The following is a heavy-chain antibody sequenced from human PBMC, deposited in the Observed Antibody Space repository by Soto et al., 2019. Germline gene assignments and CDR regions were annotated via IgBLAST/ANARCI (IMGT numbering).Heavy chain of an antibody. CDR2: LHSGGDT. J-gene: IGHJ6*01. CDR1: GIPVSSNY. CDR3: ARDGPYYYSSRMDV. Sequence: EVQLVESGGGLVQPGGSLRLSCAASGIPVSSNYMTWVRQAPGKGLEWVSVLHSGGDTYYANFVKGRYTISRHDSTNTLFLQMNSLTAEDTAVYYCARDGPYYYSSRMDVWGQGTTVTVSS. V-gene: IGHV3-53*04. D-gene: IGHD3-10*01.